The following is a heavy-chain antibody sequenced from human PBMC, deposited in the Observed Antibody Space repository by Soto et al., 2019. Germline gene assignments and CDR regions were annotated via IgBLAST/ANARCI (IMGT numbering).Heavy chain of an antibody. V-gene: IGHV3-23*01. CDR1: GFTFSSYA. CDR3: AKGELGIAVAGTYYYYYGMDV. CDR2: ISGSGGST. Sequence: PGESLKISCAASGFTFSSYAMSWVRQAPGKGLEWVSAISGSGGSTYYADSVKGRFTISRDNSKNTLYLQMNSLRAEDTAVYYCAKGELGIAVAGTYYYYYGMDVWGQGTTVTVSS. D-gene: IGHD6-19*01. J-gene: IGHJ6*02.